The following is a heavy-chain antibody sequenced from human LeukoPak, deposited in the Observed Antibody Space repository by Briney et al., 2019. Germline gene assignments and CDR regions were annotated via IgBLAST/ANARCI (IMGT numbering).Heavy chain of an antibody. CDR2: IIGTGGRT. D-gene: IGHD2-8*01. V-gene: IGHV3-23*01. Sequence: GGSLRLSCAASGFSFSSYAMSWVRQAPGKGLEWVSTIIGTGGRTNYADSVKGRFTISRDNSKNTLYLQMNSLRAEDTAVYYCAKRYCTYGVCYEFDYWGQGTLVTVSS. CDR1: GFSFSSYA. J-gene: IGHJ4*02. CDR3: AKRYCTYGVCYEFDY.